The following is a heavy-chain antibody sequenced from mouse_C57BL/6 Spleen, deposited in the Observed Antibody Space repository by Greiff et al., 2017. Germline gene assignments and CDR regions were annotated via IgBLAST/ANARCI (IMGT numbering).Heavy chain of an antibody. CDR2: ISYDGSN. Sequence: EVKLQESGPGLVKPSQSLSLTCSVTGYSITSGYYWNWIRQFPGNKLEWMGYISYDGSNNYNPSLKNLISITRDTSKNQFFLKLNSVTTEDTATYYCARDLDYGNYDWYFDVWGTGTTVTVSS. D-gene: IGHD2-1*01. J-gene: IGHJ1*03. CDR1: GYSITSGYY. CDR3: ARDLDYGNYDWYFDV. V-gene: IGHV3-6*01.